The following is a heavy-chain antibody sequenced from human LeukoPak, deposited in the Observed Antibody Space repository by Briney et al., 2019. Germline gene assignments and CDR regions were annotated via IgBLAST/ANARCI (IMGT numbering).Heavy chain of an antibody. Sequence: GGSLRLSCAASGFTFSSYTMNWVRQAPGKGLEWVSSISSSSTYIYYADSVKGRFTISRDNAKNSLYLQMNSLRAEDTAVYHCARVGSWGTFDVWGQGTMVTVSS. CDR3: ARVGSWGTFDV. J-gene: IGHJ3*01. CDR1: GFTFSSYT. D-gene: IGHD3-16*01. V-gene: IGHV3-21*01. CDR2: ISSSSTYI.